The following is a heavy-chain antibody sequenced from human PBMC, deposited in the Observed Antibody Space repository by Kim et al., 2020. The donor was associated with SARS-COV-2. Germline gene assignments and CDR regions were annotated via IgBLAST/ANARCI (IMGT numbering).Heavy chain of an antibody. Sequence: GGSLRLSCAASGFTFGDYAMHWVRQAPGKGLEWVSGISWNSGSIGYADSVKGRFTISRDNAKNSLYLQMNSLRAEDTALYYCAKGLRPLLRYFDWLSSDAFDIWGQGTMVTVSS. CDR3: AKGLRPLLRYFDWLSSDAFDI. CDR1: GFTFGDYA. CDR2: ISWNSGSI. V-gene: IGHV3-9*01. J-gene: IGHJ3*02. D-gene: IGHD3-9*01.